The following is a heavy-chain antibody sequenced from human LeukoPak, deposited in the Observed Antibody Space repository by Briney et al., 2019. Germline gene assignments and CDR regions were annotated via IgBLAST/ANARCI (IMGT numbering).Heavy chain of an antibody. CDR2: TWYDGSSK. J-gene: IGHJ4*02. CDR1: GFPFSSYG. Sequence: GRSLGLSCAASGFPFSSYGVHWVRQAPGKGLEWVALTWYDGSSKYYADSVKGRFTISRDNSKNTLYLQMNSLRAEDTAVYYCARYYGDSYYFDYWGQGTLVTVSS. V-gene: IGHV3-33*01. CDR3: ARYYGDSYYFDY. D-gene: IGHD4-17*01.